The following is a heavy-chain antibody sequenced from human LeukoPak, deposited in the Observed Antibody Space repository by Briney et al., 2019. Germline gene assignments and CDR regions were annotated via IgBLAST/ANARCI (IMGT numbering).Heavy chain of an antibody. CDR1: GFTFSSYA. CDR3: ANARLPGSYYGIGTYYFDY. V-gene: IGHV3-23*01. Sequence: QTGGSLRLSCAASGFTFSSYAMSWVRQAPGKGLEWVSAISGSGGSTYYADSVKGRFTISRDNSKNTLYLQMNSLRAEDTAVYYCANARLPGSYYGIGTYYFDYWGQGTLVTVSS. D-gene: IGHD3-10*01. J-gene: IGHJ4*02. CDR2: ISGSGGST.